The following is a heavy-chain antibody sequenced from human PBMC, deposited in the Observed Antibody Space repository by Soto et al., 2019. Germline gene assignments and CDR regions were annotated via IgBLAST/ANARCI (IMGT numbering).Heavy chain of an antibody. Sequence: SETLSLTCAVSCWSFSGYYWNWIRQPPGKGLEWVGEINHTGGANYNPSLKSRLIISMDTSKKQFYLRLSSVTAADTAVYYCARYPAYCTDGKNCPPGPWGQGTLVTVS. CDR1: CWSFSGYY. CDR3: ARYPAYCTDGKNCPPGP. J-gene: IGHJ5*02. V-gene: IGHV4-34*10. D-gene: IGHD2-8*01. CDR2: INHTGGA.